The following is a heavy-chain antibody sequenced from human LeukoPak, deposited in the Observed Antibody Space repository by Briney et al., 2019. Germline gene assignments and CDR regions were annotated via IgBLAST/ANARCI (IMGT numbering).Heavy chain of an antibody. Sequence: GGSLRLSCAASGFTFSSYGMHWVRQAPGKGLEWVAFIRYDGSNKYYADSVKGRFTISRDNSKNTLYLQMNSLRAEDTAVYYCAKGRLYDSSGYYFDYWGQETLVTVSS. J-gene: IGHJ4*02. V-gene: IGHV3-30*02. CDR2: IRYDGSNK. D-gene: IGHD3-22*01. CDR1: GFTFSSYG. CDR3: AKGRLYDSSGYYFDY.